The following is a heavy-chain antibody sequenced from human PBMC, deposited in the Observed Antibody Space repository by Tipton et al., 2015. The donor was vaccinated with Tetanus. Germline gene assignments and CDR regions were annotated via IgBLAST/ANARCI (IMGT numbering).Heavy chain of an antibody. D-gene: IGHD4-17*01. V-gene: IGHV4-61*01. CDR3: ARDRGLTTGGGIGMDV. J-gene: IGHJ6*02. CDR2: IYYSGST. Sequence: TLSLTCTVSGGSVSSGSYYWSWIRQPPGKGLEWIGYIYYSGSTNYNPSLKSRVTISVDTSKNQFSLKLSSVTAADTAVYYCARDRGLTTGGGIGMDVWGQGTTVTVSS. CDR1: GGSVSSGSYY.